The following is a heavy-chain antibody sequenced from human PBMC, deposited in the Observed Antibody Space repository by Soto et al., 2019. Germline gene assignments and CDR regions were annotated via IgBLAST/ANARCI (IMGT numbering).Heavy chain of an antibody. Sequence: QVQLVQSGAEVKKPGASVKVSCKTSGYTFTTYGISWVRQAPGQGLEWMGWISPYNGNTKYAQKLQGRVTMTADTSTSTAYMDLRSMTSDDTAVYYCTREWFGEFVYYFDYWGQGTLGTVSS. V-gene: IGHV1-18*01. J-gene: IGHJ4*02. CDR2: ISPYNGNT. D-gene: IGHD3-10*01. CDR1: GYTFTTYG. CDR3: TREWFGEFVYYFDY.